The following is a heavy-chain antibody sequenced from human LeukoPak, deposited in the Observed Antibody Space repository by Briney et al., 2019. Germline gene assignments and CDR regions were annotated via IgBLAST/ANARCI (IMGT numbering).Heavy chain of an antibody. CDR2: IIPIFGTA. V-gene: IGHV1-69*05. Sequence: SVKVSCKASGGTFSSYAISWVRQAPGQGLEWMGGIIPIFGTANYAQKFQGRVTITTDESTSTAYMDLSSLRSEDTAVYYCATRLTKWEPTDYWGQGTLVTVSS. D-gene: IGHD1-26*01. CDR3: ATRLTKWEPTDY. J-gene: IGHJ4*02. CDR1: GGTFSSYA.